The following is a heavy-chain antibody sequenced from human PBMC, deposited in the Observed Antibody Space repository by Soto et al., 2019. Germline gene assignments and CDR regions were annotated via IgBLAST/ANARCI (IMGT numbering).Heavy chain of an antibody. V-gene: IGHV1-8*01. CDR1: GYTFTSYD. J-gene: IGHJ6*02. Sequence: QVQLVQSGAEVKKPGASVKVSCKASGYTFTSYDINWVRQATGQGLEWMGWMNPNSGNTGYAQKFQGRVTMTRNTSISTAYMELSSLRSEDTAMYYCARWIAVAGGGGYYGMDVWGQGTTVTVSS. CDR2: MNPNSGNT. CDR3: ARWIAVAGGGGYYGMDV. D-gene: IGHD6-19*01.